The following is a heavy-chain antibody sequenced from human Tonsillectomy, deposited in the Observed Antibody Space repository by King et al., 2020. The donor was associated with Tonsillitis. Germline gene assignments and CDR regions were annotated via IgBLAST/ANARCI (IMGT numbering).Heavy chain of an antibody. CDR2: ISWNSGSI. V-gene: IGHV3-9*01. Sequence: VQLVESGGGLVQPGRSLRLSCAASGFTFDDYAMHWVRQAPGKGLEWVSGISWNSGSIGYADSVKGRFTISGDNAKNSLYLEMNSLRAEDTALYYCAKDRGKYSSSSGFDYWGQGTLVTVSS. CDR3: AKDRGKYSSSSGFDY. CDR1: GFTFDDYA. J-gene: IGHJ4*02. D-gene: IGHD6-6*01.